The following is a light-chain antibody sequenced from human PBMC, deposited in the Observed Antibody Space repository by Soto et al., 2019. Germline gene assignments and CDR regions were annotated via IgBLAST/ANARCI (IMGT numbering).Light chain of an antibody. Sequence: SVLTQPPSASGTPGQRVTISCSGSSSNIGRNPVYWYQQVPGTAPKLLFYTNDQRPSGVPDRFSGSKSGTSASLAISGLRSEDEADYYCAAWDDSLSGPVFGGGTKLTAL. V-gene: IGLV1-47*02. J-gene: IGLJ3*02. CDR3: AAWDDSLSGPV. CDR2: TND. CDR1: SSNIGRNP.